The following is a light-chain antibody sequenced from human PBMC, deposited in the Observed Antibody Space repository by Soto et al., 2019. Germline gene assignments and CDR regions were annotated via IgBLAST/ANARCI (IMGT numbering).Light chain of an antibody. J-gene: IGLJ2*01. CDR3: CSYAGSVV. CDR1: SSDVGSYNL. Sequence: QSVLTQPASVSGSPGQSITISCTGTSSDVGSYNLVSWYQQPPGKAPKLMIYEGSKRPSGVSNRFSGSKSGNTASLTISGLQAEDEADYYCCSYAGSVVFGGGTKLTVL. V-gene: IGLV2-23*01. CDR2: EGS.